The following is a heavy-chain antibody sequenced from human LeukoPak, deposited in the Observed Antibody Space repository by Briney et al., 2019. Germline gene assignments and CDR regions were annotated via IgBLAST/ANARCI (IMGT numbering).Heavy chain of an antibody. CDR3: ARDRTIFGVSPDWFDP. J-gene: IGHJ5*02. V-gene: IGHV1-69*13. CDR1: GGTFSSYA. D-gene: IGHD3-3*01. Sequence: ASVKVSCKASGGTFSSYAISWVRQDPGQGLEWMGGIIPIFGTANYAQKFQGRVTITADESTSTAYMELSSLRSEDTAVYYCARDRTIFGVSPDWFDPWGQGTLVTVSS. CDR2: IIPIFGTA.